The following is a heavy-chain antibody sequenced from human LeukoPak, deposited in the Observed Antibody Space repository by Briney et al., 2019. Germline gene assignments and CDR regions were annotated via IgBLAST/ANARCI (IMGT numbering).Heavy chain of an antibody. V-gene: IGHV3-74*01. CDR1: GYTFSSNW. J-gene: IGHJ4*02. CDR2: INSDGSST. CDR3: AREMVVNPY. Sequence: PGGSLRLSCAASGYTFSSNWMHWVRQAPGKGLAWVSRINSDGSSTSYADSVKGRFTISRDNAKNTLYLQMNSLRAEDTAVYYCAREMVVNPYWGQGTLVTVSS. D-gene: IGHD2-15*01.